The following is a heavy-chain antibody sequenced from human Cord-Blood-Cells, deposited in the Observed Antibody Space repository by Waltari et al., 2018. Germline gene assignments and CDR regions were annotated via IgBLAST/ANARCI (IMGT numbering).Heavy chain of an antibody. V-gene: IGHV4-39*01. J-gene: IGHJ3*02. CDR2: IYYRGGT. D-gene: IGHD1-26*01. CDR1: GGSISSSSYY. CDR3: ARPGIVGATRGAFDI. Sequence: QLQLQESGPGLVKPSETLSLTCTVSGGSISSSSYYWGWIRQHPGKGLKWIGRIYYRGGTYYNPTLKMRVAISVDTAKNQVSLKLSSVTAADTAVYYCARPGIVGATRGAFDIWGQGTMVTVSS.